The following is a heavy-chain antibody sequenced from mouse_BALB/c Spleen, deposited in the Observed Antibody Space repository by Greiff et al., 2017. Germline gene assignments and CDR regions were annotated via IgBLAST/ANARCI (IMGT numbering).Heavy chain of an antibody. CDR3: ARGDY. CDR2: IYPGDGDT. J-gene: IGHJ2*01. CDR1: GYTFTSYW. Sequence: ESGAELARPGASVKLSCKASGYTFTSYWMQWVKQRPGQGLEWIGAIYPGDGDTRYTQKFKGKATLTADKSSSTAYMQLSSLASEDSAVYYCARGDYWGQGTTLTVSS. V-gene: IGHV1-87*01.